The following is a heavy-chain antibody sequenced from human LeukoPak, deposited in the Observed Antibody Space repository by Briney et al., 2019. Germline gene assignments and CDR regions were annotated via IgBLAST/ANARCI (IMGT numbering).Heavy chain of an antibody. CDR1: VFTFSSYA. CDR3: AKDRSVWGSYRFFDY. J-gene: IGHJ4*02. V-gene: IGHV3-23*01. CDR2: ISGSGGST. D-gene: IGHD3-16*02. Sequence: PGGSLRLSCAASVFTFSSYAMSWVRQAPGKGLEWVSAISGSGGSTYYADSVKGRFTISRDNSKNTLYLQMNSLRAEDTAVYYCAKDRSVWGSYRFFDYWGQGTLVTVSS.